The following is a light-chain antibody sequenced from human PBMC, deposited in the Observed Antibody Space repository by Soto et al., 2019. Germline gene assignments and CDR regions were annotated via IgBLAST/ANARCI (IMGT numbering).Light chain of an antibody. V-gene: IGKV3-15*01. CDR1: QSVSID. Sequence: EIVMTQSPATVPVSPGERVTLSCRASQSVSIDLSCYHQKPGQAPPLLLYGASTRATAIPPSFTGSGSGTAFTPPISSLQYEEIAVYYCQQYNKCPQTFGQGTKVDI. J-gene: IGKJ1*01. CDR2: GAS. CDR3: QQYNKCPQT.